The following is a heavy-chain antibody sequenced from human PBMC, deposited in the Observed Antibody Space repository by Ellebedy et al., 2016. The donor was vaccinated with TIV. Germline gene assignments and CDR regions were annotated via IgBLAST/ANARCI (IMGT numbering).Heavy chain of an antibody. J-gene: IGHJ4*02. CDR1: GDPISSSNW. Sequence: SETLSLTXAVSGDPISSSNWWSWVRQTPGKCLEWVGEIFHSGSTNYSPSLKSRVTMSIDKSKNQFSLELTSVTAADTAVYYCARELSGNFFDFWGQGTLVTVSS. D-gene: IGHD1-26*01. CDR2: IFHSGST. CDR3: ARELSGNFFDF. V-gene: IGHV4-4*02.